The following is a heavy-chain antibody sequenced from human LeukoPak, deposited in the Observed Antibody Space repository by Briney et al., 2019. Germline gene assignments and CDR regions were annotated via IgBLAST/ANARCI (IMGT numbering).Heavy chain of an antibody. Sequence: VASVKVSCKASGYTFTGYYMHWVRQAPGQGLEWMGWINPNSGGTNYAQKFQGRVTMTRDTSISTAYMELSRLRSDDTAVYYCAREDNAAGTVFDYWGQGTLVTVSS. J-gene: IGHJ4*02. D-gene: IGHD6-13*01. CDR2: INPNSGGT. V-gene: IGHV1-2*02. CDR1: GYTFTGYY. CDR3: AREDNAAGTVFDY.